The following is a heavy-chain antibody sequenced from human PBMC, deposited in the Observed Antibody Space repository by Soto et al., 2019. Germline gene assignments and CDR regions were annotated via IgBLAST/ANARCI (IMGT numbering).Heavy chain of an antibody. CDR2: IYYSGST. CDR3: ARWSGAHDLTNFDN. CDR1: GGSISSYY. J-gene: IGHJ4*02. V-gene: IGHV4-59*01. D-gene: IGHD1-1*01. Sequence: SETVSLTCTVSGGSISSYYWSWIRQPPGKGLEWIGYIYYSGSTNYNPSLKSRVTISVDTSKNQFSLKLSSVTAADTAVYYCARWSGAHDLTNFDNGDQGTLDNVSS.